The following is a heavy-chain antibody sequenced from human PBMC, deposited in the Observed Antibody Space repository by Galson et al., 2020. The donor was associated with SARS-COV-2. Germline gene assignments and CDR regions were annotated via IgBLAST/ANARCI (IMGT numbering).Heavy chain of an antibody. Sequence: GESLKISCAASGFTFSSYAMSWVRQAPGKGLEWVSAISGSGGSTYYADSVKGRFTISRDNSKNTLYLQMNSLRAEDMAVYYCAKDSGAGYDYWGQGTLVTVSS. CDR3: AKDSGAGYDY. J-gene: IGHJ4*02. V-gene: IGHV3-23*01. CDR2: ISGSGGST. CDR1: GFTFSSYA. D-gene: IGHD1-26*01.